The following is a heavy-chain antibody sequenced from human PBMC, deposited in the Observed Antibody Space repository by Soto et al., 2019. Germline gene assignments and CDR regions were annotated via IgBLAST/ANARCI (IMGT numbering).Heavy chain of an antibody. CDR2: ISYDGSNK. J-gene: IGHJ4*02. CDR3: AKARVWELPDYFDY. CDR1: GFTFSSYG. Sequence: QVQLVESGGGVVQPGRSLRLSCAASGFTFSSYGMHWVRQAPGKGLEWVAVISYDGSNKYYADSVKGRFTISRDNSKNTLYLTMNSLRAEDTAVYYCAKARVWELPDYFDYWGQGTLVTVS. V-gene: IGHV3-30*18. D-gene: IGHD1-26*01.